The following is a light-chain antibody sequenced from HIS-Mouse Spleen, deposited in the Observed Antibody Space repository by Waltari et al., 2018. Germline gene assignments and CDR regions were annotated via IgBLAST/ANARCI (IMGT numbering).Light chain of an antibody. V-gene: IGLV2-23*01. CDR2: EGS. CDR3: CSYAGSSTWV. Sequence: QSALTQPASVSGSPGQSITIPCTGTSSDVGSYNLVPWYQQHPGKAPKLTIYEGSKRPSGVSNRFSGSKSGNTASLTISGLQAEDEADYYCCSYAGSSTWVFGGGTKLTVL. J-gene: IGLJ3*02. CDR1: SSDVGSYNL.